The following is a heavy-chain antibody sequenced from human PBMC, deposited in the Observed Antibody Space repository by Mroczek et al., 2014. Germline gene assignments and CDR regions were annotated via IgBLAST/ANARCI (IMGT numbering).Heavy chain of an antibody. J-gene: IGHJ4*02. CDR3: AKGHSSSYLDY. Sequence: QVQLQQSGGGVVQPGRSLRLSCAASGFTFSSYGMHWVRQAPGKGLEWVAVISYDGSNKYYADSVKGRFTISRDNSKNTLYLQMNSLRAEDTAVYYCAKGHSSSYLDYWGQGTLVTVSS. V-gene: IGHV3-30*18. D-gene: IGHD6-6*01. CDR1: GFTFSSYG. CDR2: ISYDGSNK.